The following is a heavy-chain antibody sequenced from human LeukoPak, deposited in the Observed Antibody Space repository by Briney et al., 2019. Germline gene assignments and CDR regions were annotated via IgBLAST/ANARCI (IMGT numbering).Heavy chain of an antibody. CDR3: ATVNDAFDI. V-gene: IGHV1-2*02. Sequence: ASVKVSCKASGYTFTGYYMHWVRQAPGQGLEWMGWINPNSGGTNYAQKFQGRVTMTEDTSTDAAYMELSSLRSEDTAVYYCATVNDAFDIWGQGTMVTVSS. D-gene: IGHD4-17*01. J-gene: IGHJ3*02. CDR2: INPNSGGT. CDR1: GYTFTGYY.